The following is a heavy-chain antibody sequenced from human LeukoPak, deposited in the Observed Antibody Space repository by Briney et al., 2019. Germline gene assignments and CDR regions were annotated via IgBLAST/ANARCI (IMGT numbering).Heavy chain of an antibody. V-gene: IGHV3-33*01. D-gene: IGHD6-13*01. CDR2: IWYDGSNK. J-gene: IGHJ5*02. CDR3: AREKQQPGNWFDP. CDR1: GFTFSSYG. Sequence: GRSLRLSCAASGFTFSSYGMHWVSQDPGKGLEWVAVIWYDGSNKYYADSVKGRFTITRDNSKNTLYLQMNSLRAEDTAVYYCAREKQQPGNWFDPWGQGTLVTVSS.